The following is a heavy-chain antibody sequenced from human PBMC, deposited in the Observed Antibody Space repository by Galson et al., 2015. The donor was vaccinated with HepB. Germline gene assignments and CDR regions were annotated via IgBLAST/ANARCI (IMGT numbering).Heavy chain of an antibody. D-gene: IGHD2-15*01. CDR1: GYSFTSYW. CDR3: ARRYCSGGSCEDWFDP. V-gene: IGHV5-51*03. CDR2: IYPGDSDT. J-gene: IGHJ5*02. Sequence: QSGAEVKKPGESLKISCKGSGYSFTSYWIGWVRQMPGKGLEWMGIIYPGDSDTRYSPSFQGQVTISADKSISTAYLQWSSLKASDTAMYYCARRYCSGGSCEDWFDPWGQGTLVTVSS.